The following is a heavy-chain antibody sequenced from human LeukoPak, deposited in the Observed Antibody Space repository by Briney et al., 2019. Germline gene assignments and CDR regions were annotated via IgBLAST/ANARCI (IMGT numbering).Heavy chain of an antibody. Sequence: GGSLRLSCAASGFTVSSNYMSWVRQAPGKGLEWVSVIYSGGSTYYADSVKGRFTISRVNSKNTLYLQMNSLRAEDTAVYYCARDIAAAAPSLDPWGQGTLVTVSS. CDR3: ARDIAAAAPSLDP. V-gene: IGHV3-66*01. CDR2: IYSGGST. D-gene: IGHD6-13*01. CDR1: GFTVSSNY. J-gene: IGHJ5*02.